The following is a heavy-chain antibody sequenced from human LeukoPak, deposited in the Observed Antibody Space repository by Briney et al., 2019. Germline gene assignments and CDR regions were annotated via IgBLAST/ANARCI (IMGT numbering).Heavy chain of an antibody. V-gene: IGHV4-34*01. CDR3: ARHRGIAAAGYVDY. D-gene: IGHD6-13*01. Sequence: SETLSLTCAVYGGSFSGYYWSWIRQPPGKGLEWIGEINHSGSTNYNPSLKSRVTISVDTSKNQFSLKLSSVTAADTAVYYCARHRGIAAAGYVDYWGQGTLVTVSS. J-gene: IGHJ4*02. CDR2: INHSGST. CDR1: GGSFSGYY.